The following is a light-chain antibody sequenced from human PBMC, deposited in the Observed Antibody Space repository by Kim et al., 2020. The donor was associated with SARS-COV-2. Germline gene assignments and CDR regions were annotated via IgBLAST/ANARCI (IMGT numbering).Light chain of an antibody. Sequence: ASGGDSVTITCRASQSINRWLAWYQQSPGKAPNFLIYDASSLGSGVPSRFTGSGSGTEFTLTISSLQPDDSATYYCQQYLSYPWTFGQGTKVDIK. J-gene: IGKJ1*01. V-gene: IGKV1-5*01. CDR3: QQYLSYPWT. CDR2: DAS. CDR1: QSINRW.